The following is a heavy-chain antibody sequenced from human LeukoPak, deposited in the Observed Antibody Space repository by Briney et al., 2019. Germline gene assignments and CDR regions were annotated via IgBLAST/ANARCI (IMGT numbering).Heavy chain of an antibody. CDR3: ATTDAAGGSGKGAFDI. V-gene: IGHV5-51*01. J-gene: IGHJ3*02. CDR2: IYPGDSDT. D-gene: IGHD3-10*01. CDR1: GYSFTTYW. Sequence: GEPLKISCKGSGYSFTTYWIGWVRQMPGKGLEWMGIIYPGDSDTRYSPSFQGQVTISADKSINTAYLQWSSLKASDTAMYYCATTDAAGGSGKGAFDIWGQGTMVTVSS.